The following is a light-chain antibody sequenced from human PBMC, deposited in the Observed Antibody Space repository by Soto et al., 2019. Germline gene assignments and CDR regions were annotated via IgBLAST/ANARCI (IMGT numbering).Light chain of an antibody. CDR3: QSYDSSLSGPHYV. J-gene: IGLJ1*01. CDR1: SSNIGAGYD. CDR2: GNS. V-gene: IGLV1-40*01. Sequence: QSVLTQPPSVSGAPGQRVTISCTGSSSNIGAGYDVHWYQQLPGTAPKLLIYGNSNRPSGVPDRFSGSKSGTSASLAITGLQAEDEADYYCQSYDSSLSGPHYVFVTGTKVTVL.